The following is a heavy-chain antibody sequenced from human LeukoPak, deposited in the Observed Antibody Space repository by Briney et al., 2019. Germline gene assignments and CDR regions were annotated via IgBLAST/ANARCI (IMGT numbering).Heavy chain of an antibody. CDR3: ARQQRDCSGGSCRTGAFDY. CDR2: SYPGDSDT. Sequence: GESLKISCKGSGYSFTYYWIGWVRQMPGKGLEWMGISYPGDSDTSYSPSFQGQVTISADKSISTAYLQWSSLKASHTAMYYCARQQRDCSGGSCRTGAFDYWGQGTLVTVSS. D-gene: IGHD2-15*01. J-gene: IGHJ4*02. CDR1: GYSFTYYW. V-gene: IGHV5-51*01.